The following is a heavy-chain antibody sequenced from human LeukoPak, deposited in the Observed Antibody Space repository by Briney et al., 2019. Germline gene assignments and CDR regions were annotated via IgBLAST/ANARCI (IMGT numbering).Heavy chain of an antibody. Sequence: GASVKVSCKASGYTFTAYGIAWVRQAPGQGLEWMGWITVYNGNTNYAQKFQDRVTMTTDTPTSTAYMELRSLRSDDTAVYYCARVTLRLGNYYHPHWFDSWGQGALVTVSS. CDR3: ARVTLRLGNYYHPHWFDS. D-gene: IGHD3-10*01. CDR2: ITVYNGNT. V-gene: IGHV1-18*01. CDR1: GYTFTAYG. J-gene: IGHJ5*01.